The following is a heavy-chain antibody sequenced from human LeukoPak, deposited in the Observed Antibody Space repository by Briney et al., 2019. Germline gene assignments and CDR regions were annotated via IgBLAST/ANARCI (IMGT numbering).Heavy chain of an antibody. Sequence: GGSLRLSCAASGFTCSSYSMNWVRQAPGKGLEWVSSISSSSSYIYYADSVKGRFTIYRDNAKNSLYLQMNSLRAEDTAVYYCARDSRDGSGSYYVDYWGQGTLVTVSS. D-gene: IGHD3-10*01. CDR1: GFTCSSYS. CDR3: ARDSRDGSGSYYVDY. CDR2: ISSSSSYI. J-gene: IGHJ4*02. V-gene: IGHV3-21*01.